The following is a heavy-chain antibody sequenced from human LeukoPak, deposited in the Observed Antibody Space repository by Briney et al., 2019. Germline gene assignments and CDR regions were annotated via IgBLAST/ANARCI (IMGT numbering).Heavy chain of an antibody. D-gene: IGHD3-10*01. V-gene: IGHV3-48*03. Sequence: QPGGSLRLSCAASGFTFSSYEMNCVREAPGKALEWVSYISSSGSTIYYADSVKGRFTITRDNAKNSLYLQINSLRAEDTAVYYCARDSHYYGSGSYYNDMDYWGQGTLVTVSS. J-gene: IGHJ4*02. CDR1: GFTFSSYE. CDR2: ISSSGSTI. CDR3: ARDSHYYGSGSYYNDMDY.